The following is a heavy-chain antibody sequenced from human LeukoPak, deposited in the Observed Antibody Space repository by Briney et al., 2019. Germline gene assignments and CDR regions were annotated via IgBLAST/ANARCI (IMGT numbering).Heavy chain of an antibody. V-gene: IGHV4-59*01. D-gene: IGHD1-26*01. J-gene: IGHJ4*02. CDR2: IHHSVSP. CDR3: ARDILMVGATHYFDY. CDR1: GGSISNYY. Sequence: SETLSLACTVSGGSISNYYWSWIRQPPGKRLEWIGYIHHSVSPTYNPSLRSRVTISVDTSQNQFSLKVSSVTAADTAVYYCARDILMVGATHYFDYWGQGALVTVSS.